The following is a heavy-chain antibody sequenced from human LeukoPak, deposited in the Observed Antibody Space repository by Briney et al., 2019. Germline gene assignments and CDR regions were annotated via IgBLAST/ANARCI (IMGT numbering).Heavy chain of an antibody. J-gene: IGHJ4*02. CDR1: GYTFTGYY. D-gene: IGHD2-2*01. Sequence: ASVKVSCKASGYTFTGYYMHWVRQAPGQGLEWMGWINPNSGGTNYAQKFQGRVTMTRDTSISTAYMELSRLRSDDTAVYYCARDEYNIVVVPAAIEYWGQGTLVTVSS. CDR2: INPNSGGT. V-gene: IGHV1-2*02. CDR3: ARDEYNIVVVPAAIEY.